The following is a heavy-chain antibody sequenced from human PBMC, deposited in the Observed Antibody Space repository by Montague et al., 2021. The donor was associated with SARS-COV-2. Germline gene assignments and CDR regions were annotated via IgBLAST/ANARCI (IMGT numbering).Heavy chain of an antibody. V-gene: IGHV4-59*01. J-gene: IGHJ6*02. D-gene: IGHD3-10*01. Sequence: SETLSLTCTVSGGSISRYYWSWIRQPPGKGLEWIGYIFYSGSSNYNPSLKSRVTMSVDTSKNQFSLKLNSVTAADTAVYYCARVGVGTMVRGVIPAYYYYGMDVWGQGTTVTVSS. CDR1: GGSISRYY. CDR3: ARVGVGTMVRGVIPAYYYYGMDV. CDR2: IFYSGSS.